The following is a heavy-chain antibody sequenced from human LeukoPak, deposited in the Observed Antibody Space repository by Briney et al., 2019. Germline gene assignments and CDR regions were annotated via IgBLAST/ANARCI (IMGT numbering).Heavy chain of an antibody. V-gene: IGHV3-23*01. J-gene: IGHJ4*02. CDR1: GFTFSSYA. CDR3: ARPLLKYYYDSSGYQY. Sequence: PGGSLRLSCAASGFTFSSYAMSWVRQAPGKGLEWVSAISGSGGSTYYADSVKGRFTISRDNSKNTLYLQMNSLRAEDTAVYYCARPLLKYYYDSSGYQYWGQGTLVTVSS. CDR2: ISGSGGST. D-gene: IGHD3-22*01.